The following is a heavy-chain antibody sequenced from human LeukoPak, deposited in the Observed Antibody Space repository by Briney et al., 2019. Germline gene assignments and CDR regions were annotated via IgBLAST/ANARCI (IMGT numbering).Heavy chain of an antibody. CDR2: IYSGGST. Sequence: GGSLRLSCAASGFTFTTYRMEWVRQAPGKGLEWVSVIYSGGSTYYADSVKGRFTISRDNSKNTLYLQMNSLRAEDTAVYYCARGFADLGNWFDPWGQGTLVTVSS. J-gene: IGHJ5*02. CDR3: ARGFADLGNWFDP. CDR1: GFTFTTYR. V-gene: IGHV3-53*01.